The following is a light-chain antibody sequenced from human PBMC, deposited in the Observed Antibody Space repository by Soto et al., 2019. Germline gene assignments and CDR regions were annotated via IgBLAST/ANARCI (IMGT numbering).Light chain of an antibody. CDR2: GAS. CDR1: QSLSSN. J-gene: IGKJ2*01. CDR3: QQYDKWPLFT. Sequence: EMVMTQSPATLSVSPGERATLSCRASQSLSSNLAWYQQKPGQAPRLLIYGASTRATGIPARFSGSGPGTEFTLTISSLQSEDFAVYYCQQYDKWPLFTFGQVTKLEIK. V-gene: IGKV3-15*01.